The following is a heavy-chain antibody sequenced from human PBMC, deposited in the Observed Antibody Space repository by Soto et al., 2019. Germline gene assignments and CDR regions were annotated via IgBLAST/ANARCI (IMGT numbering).Heavy chain of an antibody. D-gene: IGHD3-10*01. J-gene: IGHJ3*02. CDR1: GFTFSSYD. CDR2: IGTAGDT. V-gene: IGHV3-13*04. Sequence: EVQLVESGGGLVQPGGSLRLSCAASGFTFSSYDMHWVRQATGKGLEWVSAIGTAGDTYYPGSVKGRFTISRESAKNSLYLQMNSLRAGDTAVYYCARGSTMVRGVILDAFDIWGQGTMVTVSS. CDR3: ARGSTMVRGVILDAFDI.